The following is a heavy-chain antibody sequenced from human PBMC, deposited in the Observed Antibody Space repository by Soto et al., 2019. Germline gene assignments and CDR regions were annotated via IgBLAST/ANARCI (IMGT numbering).Heavy chain of an antibody. D-gene: IGHD2-15*01. J-gene: IGHJ5*02. V-gene: IGHV3-7*03. CDR3: ARGAECRGYCLKKFTWLDP. Sequence: GGSLRLSCAASGFTLSNYWMTWVRQAPGKGLEWVANINKDGSQKNYVDSVKGRFTIARDNGQNSLSLQINSLRVEDTAVYYCARGAECRGYCLKKFTWLDPWGQGTLVTVSS. CDR2: INKDGSQK. CDR1: GFTLSNYW.